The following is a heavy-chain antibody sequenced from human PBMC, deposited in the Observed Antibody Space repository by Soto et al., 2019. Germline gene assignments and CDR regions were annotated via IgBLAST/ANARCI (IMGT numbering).Heavy chain of an antibody. J-gene: IGHJ6*03. V-gene: IGHV4-34*01. CDR3: ARGLIVWFGGLSRRGGYYYYMDV. CDR1: GGSFSGYQ. CDR2: INDTGNI. Sequence: QVQLQQWGAGLLKPSETLSLTCAVYGGSFSGYQWTWIRQTPGKGLEWIGQINDTGNINYNPSLKSRVTIFIDTHKKQLSLKLSSVTAADTAVYYCARGLIVWFGGLSRRGGYYYYMDVWGKGTTVTVSS. D-gene: IGHD3-10*01.